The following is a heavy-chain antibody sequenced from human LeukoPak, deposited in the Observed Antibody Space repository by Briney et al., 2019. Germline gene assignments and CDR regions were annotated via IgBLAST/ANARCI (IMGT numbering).Heavy chain of an antibody. CDR2: IFPIFATA. CDR3: ARESGSYEAYFDY. J-gene: IGHJ4*02. CDR1: GGTFSSYA. Sequence: EASVKVSCKASGGTFSSYAISWVRQAPGQGLEWMGRIFPIFATANYAQEFQGRVTITADESTSTAYMELSSLRSKDTAVYYCARESGSYEAYFDYWGQGTLVTVSS. V-gene: IGHV1-69*13. D-gene: IGHD1-26*01.